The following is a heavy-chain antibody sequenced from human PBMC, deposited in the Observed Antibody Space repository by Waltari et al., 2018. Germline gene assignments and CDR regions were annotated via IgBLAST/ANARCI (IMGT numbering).Heavy chain of an antibody. V-gene: IGHV3-23*01. CDR1: GFTFSSYA. J-gene: IGHJ4*02. D-gene: IGHD3-22*01. CDR2: ISGSGGST. CDR3: AKDAPYYYDSSGYYGTFDY. Sequence: EVQLLESGGGLVQPGGSLRLSCAASGFTFSSYAMSWVRQAPGKGLEWVSAISGSGGSTYYADSVNGRFTISRDNSKNTLYLQMNSVRAEDTAVYYCAKDAPYYYDSSGYYGTFDYWGQGTLVTVSS.